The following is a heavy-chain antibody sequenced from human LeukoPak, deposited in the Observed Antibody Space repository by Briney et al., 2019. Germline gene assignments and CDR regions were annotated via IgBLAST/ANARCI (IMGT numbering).Heavy chain of an antibody. CDR2: IYYSGTT. D-gene: IGHD6-6*01. Sequence: SETLSLACTVSGGSVSSSGYYWGWIRQPPGKGLEWIGSIYYSGTTYYNPSLKSRVTISVDTSKNQFSLKLTSVTAADTAVYYCAKVRPGTVRYWYFDLWGRGTLVTVSS. CDR3: AKVRPGTVRYWYFDL. CDR1: GGSVSSSGYY. J-gene: IGHJ2*01. V-gene: IGHV4-39*01.